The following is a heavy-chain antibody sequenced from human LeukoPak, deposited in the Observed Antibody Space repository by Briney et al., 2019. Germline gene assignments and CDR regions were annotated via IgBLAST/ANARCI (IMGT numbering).Heavy chain of an antibody. CDR2: INHSGST. CDR3: ARDPPQYDILTGSVSYYYYYMDV. D-gene: IGHD3-9*01. J-gene: IGHJ6*03. V-gene: IGHV4-34*01. CDR1: GGSFSGYY. Sequence: SETLSLTCAVYGGSFSGYYWSWIRQPPGKGLEWIGEINHSGSTNYNPSLKSRVTMSVDTSKNQFSLKLSSVTAADTAVYYCARDPPQYDILTGSVSYYYYYMDVWGKGTTVTVSS.